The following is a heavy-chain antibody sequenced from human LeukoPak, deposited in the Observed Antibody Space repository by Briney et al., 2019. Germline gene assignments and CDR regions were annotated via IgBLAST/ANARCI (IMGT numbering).Heavy chain of an antibody. J-gene: IGHJ5*02. CDR3: AGNRDSSAYGKFDP. V-gene: IGHV3-23*01. Sequence: GGSLKLSCAASGFTFSSYAMSWVRQAPGKGLEWVSALASGAPPYYADSVKGRFTISRDNARSSLFLQMNSLRLEDTAVYYCAGNRDSSAYGKFDPWGQGTLVTVSS. CDR1: GFTFSSYA. CDR2: LASGAPP. D-gene: IGHD3-22*01.